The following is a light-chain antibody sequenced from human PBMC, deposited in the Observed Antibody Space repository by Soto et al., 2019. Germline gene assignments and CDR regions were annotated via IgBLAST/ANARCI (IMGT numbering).Light chain of an antibody. CDR2: ENN. V-gene: IGLV6-57*04. Sequence: NFMLTQPHSVSESPGKTLSISCTRSSGSISNNYVQWYQQRPGSAPPTVIYENNQRLSGVPGRFSGSTDGSSNSASLTISGLQTEDEADYYCQSYDSDFVVFGGGTKLTVL. CDR3: QSYDSDFVV. J-gene: IGLJ2*01. CDR1: SGSISNNY.